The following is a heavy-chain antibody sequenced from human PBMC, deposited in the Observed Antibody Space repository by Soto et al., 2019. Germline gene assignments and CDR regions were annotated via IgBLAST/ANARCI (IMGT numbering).Heavy chain of an antibody. J-gene: IGHJ5*01. CDR2: MNPNIGNT. V-gene: IGHV1-8*01. CDR3: ARERTRGFYP. Sequence: GASVKVSCKASGYTFTSYDINWVRQATGQGLEWMGWMNPNIGNTAYAQKFLGRVTMTRNTSISTAYMELSSLRSEDTAVYYCARERTRGFYPWGQGTLVPVSS. CDR1: GYTFTSYD.